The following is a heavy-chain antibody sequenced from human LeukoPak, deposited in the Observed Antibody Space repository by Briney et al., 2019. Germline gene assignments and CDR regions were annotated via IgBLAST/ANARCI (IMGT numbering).Heavy chain of an antibody. D-gene: IGHD3-22*01. V-gene: IGHV4-39*01. Sequence: SETLSLTCTVSGGSISSSGYYWGWIRQPPGKGLEWIGSFYYSGSTYYNPSLKSRVTISVDTSKNQFSLKLSSVTAADTAVYYCARQAAYYDSSGYYGYWGQGTLVTVSS. CDR3: ARQAAYYDSSGYYGY. J-gene: IGHJ4*02. CDR1: GGSISSSGYY. CDR2: FYYSGST.